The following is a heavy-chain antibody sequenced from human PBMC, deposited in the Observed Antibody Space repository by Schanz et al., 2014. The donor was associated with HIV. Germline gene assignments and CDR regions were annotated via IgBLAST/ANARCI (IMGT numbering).Heavy chain of an antibody. CDR3: VRGDPIGSF. V-gene: IGHV3-30*03. D-gene: IGHD2-21*02. J-gene: IGHJ4*02. CDR2: ISYDGSNK. CDR1: GFTFSSYG. Sequence: QVQLVESGGGVVQPGRSLRLSCAASGFTFSSYGMHWVRQAPGKGLEWVALISYDGSNKYYADSVKGRFTISRDNSKNSLFLQMSSLRAEDTAIYYCVRGDPIGSFWGQGTLVTVSS.